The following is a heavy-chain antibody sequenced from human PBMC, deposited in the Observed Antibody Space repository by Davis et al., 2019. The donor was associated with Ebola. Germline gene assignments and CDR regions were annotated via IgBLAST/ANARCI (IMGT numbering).Heavy chain of an antibody. CDR2: IIPMVAIA. D-gene: IGHD1-1*01. CDR3: ARAQCPTTSDH. CDR1: GGTFSNYS. V-gene: IGHV1-69*02. J-gene: IGHJ4*02. Sequence: SVQVSCKPSGGTFSNYSITWVRQAPGQGLEWVGRIIPMVAIANYAQNVQGRVIMTSATATTTAYREVGSLRSDDTAVYYCARAQCPTTSDHWGQGTLVTVSS.